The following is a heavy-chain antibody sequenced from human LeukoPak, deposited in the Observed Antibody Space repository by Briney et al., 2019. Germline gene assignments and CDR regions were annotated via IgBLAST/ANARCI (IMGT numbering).Heavy chain of an antibody. CDR1: GFTFSSYS. CDR2: ISSSSSYI. V-gene: IGHV3-21*01. D-gene: IGHD3-10*01. Sequence: PGVSLRLSCAASGFTFSSYSMNWVREAPGKGLEWVSSISSSSSYIYYADSVKGRFTISRDNAKNSLYLQINSLRAEDTAVYYCARDHDMVRGVPLDYWGQGTLVTVSS. CDR3: ARDHDMVRGVPLDY. J-gene: IGHJ4*02.